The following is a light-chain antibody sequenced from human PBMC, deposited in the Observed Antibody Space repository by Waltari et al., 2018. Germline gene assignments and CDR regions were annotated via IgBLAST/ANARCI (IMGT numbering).Light chain of an antibody. CDR1: QSITTS. CDR2: GAS. CDR3: QQYKSYKT. Sequence: DIQMTQSPSTLSASVGDTVIISCRASQSITTSLAWYQQKPGKAPDVRIYGASKLESGVPSRFSGSGSGTEFTLTISSLQHDDFATYYCQQYKSYKTFGQGTRVEIK. V-gene: IGKV1-5*03. J-gene: IGKJ1*01.